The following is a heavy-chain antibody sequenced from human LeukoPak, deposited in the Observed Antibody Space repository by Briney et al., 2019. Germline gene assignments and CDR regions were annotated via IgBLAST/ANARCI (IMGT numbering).Heavy chain of an antibody. V-gene: IGHV3-23*01. Sequence: GGSLRLSCAASGFIFSNYAMSWVRQAPGKGLEWVSFISGGGSNTYYADYVKGRFTISRDNSKKTLYLQMNSLRAEDTAIYYCAKGTWIGSRNYYEASRYFDYWGQGTLVTVSS. CDR2: ISGGGSNT. CDR1: GFIFSNYA. CDR3: AKGTWIGSRNYYEASRYFDY. D-gene: IGHD3-10*01. J-gene: IGHJ4*02.